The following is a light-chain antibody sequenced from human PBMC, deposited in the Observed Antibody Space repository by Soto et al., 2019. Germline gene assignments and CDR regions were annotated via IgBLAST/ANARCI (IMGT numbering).Light chain of an antibody. CDR1: QSISSY. CDR2: AAS. Sequence: DIQMTQSPSSLSASVGDRVTITCRASQSISSYLNWYQQKPGKAPKLLIYAASSLQSGVPSRFSGSGSETDFTLTISSLQPEDFTTYYCQKSDSTPWTFGQGTKVDIK. CDR3: QKSDSTPWT. J-gene: IGKJ1*01. V-gene: IGKV1-39*01.